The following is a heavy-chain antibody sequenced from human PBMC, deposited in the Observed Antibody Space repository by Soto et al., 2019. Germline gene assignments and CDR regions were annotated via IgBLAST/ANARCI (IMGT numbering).Heavy chain of an antibody. J-gene: IGHJ4*02. V-gene: IGHV3-33*01. Sequence: QVQLVESGGGVVQPGRSLRLSCAASGFTFSSYGMHWVRQAPGKGLAWAAVIWFDGSNKFYADSVKGRFTISRDNSKNTVSLQMNCLRDEDLAAYYCATTGPYWGQGTLVTVSS. CDR3: ATTGPY. CDR1: GFTFSSYG. CDR2: IWFDGSNK.